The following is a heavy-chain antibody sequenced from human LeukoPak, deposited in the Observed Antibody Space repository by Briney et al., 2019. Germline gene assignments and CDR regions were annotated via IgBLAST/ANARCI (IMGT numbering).Heavy chain of an antibody. D-gene: IGHD2-2*01. CDR1: GGSISSYY. V-gene: IGHV4-59*08. Sequence: PSETLSLTCTVPGGSISSYYWSWIRQPPGKGLEWIGYIYYSGSTNYNPSLKSRVTISVDTSKNQFSLKLSSVTAADTAVYYCARRQPNTSHFDPWGQGTQVTVSS. CDR2: IYYSGST. CDR3: ARRQPNTSHFDP. J-gene: IGHJ5*02.